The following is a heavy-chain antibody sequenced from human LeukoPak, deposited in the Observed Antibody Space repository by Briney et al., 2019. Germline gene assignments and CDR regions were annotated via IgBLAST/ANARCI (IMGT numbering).Heavy chain of an antibody. D-gene: IGHD2-8*01. CDR1: GFTFSTYV. CDR3: ARVSTNDRRNAFDI. CDR2: ITGDGGYT. V-gene: IGHV3-64*01. J-gene: IGHJ3*02. Sequence: GGSLRLSCAASGFTFSTYVMQWVRQAPGQGLEYVSAITGDGGYTYYANSVKGRFTISRDNSKKTLYLQMGSLRADDVAVYYCARVSTNDRRNAFDIWGQGTMVTVSS.